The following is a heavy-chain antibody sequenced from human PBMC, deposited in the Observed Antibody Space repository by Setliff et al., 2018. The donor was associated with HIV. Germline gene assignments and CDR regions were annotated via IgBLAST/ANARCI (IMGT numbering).Heavy chain of an antibody. D-gene: IGHD3-3*01. CDR1: GGSLRNYY. CDR3: ARERVEYLINDAFDI. J-gene: IGHJ3*02. V-gene: IGHV4-34*01. Sequence: SETLSLTCAVYGGSLRNYYWSWIRQPPGKGLERIAEINPSGTTNYNPSLKSRVTISVDTSKKQFSLRLRSVTAADTAVYYCARERVEYLINDAFDIWGQGKMVTVSS. CDR2: INPSGTT.